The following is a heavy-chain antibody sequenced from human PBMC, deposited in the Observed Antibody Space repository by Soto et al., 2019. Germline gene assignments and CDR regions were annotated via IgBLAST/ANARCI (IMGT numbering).Heavy chain of an antibody. V-gene: IGHV4-59*01. CDR3: TRVMHAGLTRYFDP. J-gene: IGHJ5*02. D-gene: IGHD1-20*01. CDR2: MSYTGNT. Sequence: SETLSLTCTVSGGSINSYNYCWIWQLPEKVLEWIANMSYTGNTNYKPSFKSRVTISMDTSKKQFSLKMTSMAAADTAFYHCTRVMHAGLTRYFDPWGQGTLVTVSS. CDR1: GGSINSYN.